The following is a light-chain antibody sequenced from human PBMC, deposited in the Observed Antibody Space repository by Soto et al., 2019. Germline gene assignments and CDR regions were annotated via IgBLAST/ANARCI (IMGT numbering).Light chain of an antibody. Sequence: DIQMTQSPSTLSASVGDRVTITCRASQSISSWLAWYQQKPGKAPKLLIYDASSLESGVPSRFSGSGSGTEFTLTISSLQPDDFANYYCQQYNGYWGTFGQGTKVEIK. J-gene: IGKJ1*01. CDR1: QSISSW. V-gene: IGKV1-5*01. CDR2: DAS. CDR3: QQYNGYWGT.